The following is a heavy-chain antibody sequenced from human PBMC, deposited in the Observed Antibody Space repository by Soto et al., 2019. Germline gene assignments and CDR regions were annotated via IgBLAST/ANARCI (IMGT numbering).Heavy chain of an antibody. J-gene: IGHJ4*02. Sequence: LRLSCAASGFTFSDYYMSWIRQAPGKGLEWVSYISSSGSTTYYADSVKGRFTISRDNAKNSLYLQMNSLRAEDTAVYYCARDTTRPKQWLVPSFDYWGQGTLVTVSS. CDR1: GFTFSDYY. V-gene: IGHV3-11*01. CDR3: ARDTTRPKQWLVPSFDY. D-gene: IGHD6-19*01. CDR2: ISSSGSTT.